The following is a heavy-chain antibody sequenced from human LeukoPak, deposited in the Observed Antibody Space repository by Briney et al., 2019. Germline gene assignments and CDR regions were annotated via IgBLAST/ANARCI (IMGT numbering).Heavy chain of an antibody. J-gene: IGHJ4*02. D-gene: IGHD6-19*01. V-gene: IGHV4-39*01. CDR3: ARLAVALFDY. CDR1: GGSISSSSYY. Sequence: SETLSLTCTVSGGSISSSSYYWGWIRQPPGKGLEWIGSIYYSGSAYYNPSLKSRVTISVDTTKNQFSLKLSSVTAADTAVFYGARLAVALFDYWGQGTLVTVSS. CDR2: IYYSGSA.